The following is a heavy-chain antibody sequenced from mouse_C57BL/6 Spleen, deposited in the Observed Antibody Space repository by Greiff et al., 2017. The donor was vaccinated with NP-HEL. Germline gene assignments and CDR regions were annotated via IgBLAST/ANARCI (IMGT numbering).Heavy chain of an antibody. CDR2: ISDGGSYT. V-gene: IGHV5-4*03. CDR1: GFTFSSYA. CDR3: ARGGLGYGSRGDFDY. Sequence: EVKVVESGGGLVKPGGSLKLSCAASGFTFSSYAMSWVRQTPEKRLEWVATISDGGSYTYYPDNVKGRFTISRDNAKNNLYLQMSHLKSEDTAMYYCARGGLGYGSRGDFDYWGQGTTLTVSS. J-gene: IGHJ2*01. D-gene: IGHD1-1*01.